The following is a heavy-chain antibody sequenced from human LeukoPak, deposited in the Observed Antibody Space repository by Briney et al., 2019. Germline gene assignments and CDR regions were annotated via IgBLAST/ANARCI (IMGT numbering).Heavy chain of an antibody. V-gene: IGHV4-4*02. CDR3: TRESGAFSPFGF. CDR2: VHLNGAT. J-gene: IGHJ4*02. Sequence: PSGTLSLTCAVSGGFITTTNWWSWVRQPPGKGLEWIGEVHLNGATNYNPSLESRFSMSIDKSNNHLSLEVTSVTAADTAMYYCTRESGAFSPFGFWGQGTLVTVSS. CDR1: GGFITTTNW. D-gene: IGHD1-26*01.